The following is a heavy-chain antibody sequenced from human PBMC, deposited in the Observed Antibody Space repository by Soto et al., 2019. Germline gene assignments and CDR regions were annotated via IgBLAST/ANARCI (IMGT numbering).Heavy chain of an antibody. Sequence: PGESLKISCKGSGYSFTSYWIGWVRQMPGKGLEWMGIIYPGDSDTRYSPPFQGQVTISADKSISTAYLQWSSLKASDTAMYYCARRSGSYSVFDWFDPWGQGTLVTVSS. J-gene: IGHJ5*02. CDR3: ARRSGSYSVFDWFDP. CDR1: GYSFTSYW. D-gene: IGHD1-26*01. CDR2: IYPGDSDT. V-gene: IGHV5-51*01.